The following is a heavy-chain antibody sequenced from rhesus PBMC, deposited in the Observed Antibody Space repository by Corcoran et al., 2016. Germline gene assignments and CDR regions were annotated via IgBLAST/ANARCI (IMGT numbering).Heavy chain of an antibody. D-gene: IGHD3-3*01. CDR3: ARDRGYNIWTGYFDY. Sequence: EVRLVESGGGLVQPGGSLRLSCAASGFTFRDYYMSWVRKAQGKGPEGVGFIINKANGGTAEYPATLKGIFTISKDDSKSIASLQINSLKTEDTAVYYCARDRGYNIWTGYFDYWGQGVLVTVSS. CDR2: IINKANGGTA. J-gene: IGHJ4*01. CDR1: GFTFRDYY. V-gene: IGHV3-116*02.